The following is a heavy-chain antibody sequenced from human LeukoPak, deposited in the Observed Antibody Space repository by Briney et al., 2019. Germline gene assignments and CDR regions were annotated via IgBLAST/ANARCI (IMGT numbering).Heavy chain of an antibody. CDR2: ISVSGGST. V-gene: IGHV3-23*01. D-gene: IGHD5-24*01. CDR3: AKREGPYYFAY. J-gene: IGHJ4*02. Sequence: PGGSLRLSCAASGFTFSSYAMSWVRQAPGKGLEWVSVISVSGGSTYYADSVKGRFTISRDNSRNTLYLQMNSLRAEDTAVYYCAKREGPYYFAYWGQGTLVTVSS. CDR1: GFTFSSYA.